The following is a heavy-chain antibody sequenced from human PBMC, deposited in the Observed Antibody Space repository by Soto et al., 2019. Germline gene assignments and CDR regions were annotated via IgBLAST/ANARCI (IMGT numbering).Heavy chain of an antibody. Sequence: QVQLVQSVAEVKKPGASVKVSCKASGYTFTSYAMHWVRQAPGQRLEWMGWINAGNGNTKYSQKFQGRVTITRDTSASTAYMELSSLRSEDTAVYYCARDGGSGSYWVYYFDYWGQGTLVTVSS. CDR2: INAGNGNT. D-gene: IGHD3-10*01. CDR1: GYTFTSYA. V-gene: IGHV1-3*01. CDR3: ARDGGSGSYWVYYFDY. J-gene: IGHJ4*02.